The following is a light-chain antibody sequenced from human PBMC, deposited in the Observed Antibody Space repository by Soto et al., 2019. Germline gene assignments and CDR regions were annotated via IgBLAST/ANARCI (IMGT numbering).Light chain of an antibody. Sequence: EIVLTQSPGTLSLSPGERATLSCRASQSVSSSYLAWYQQKPVQAPRLLIYGASSRTTGIPDRFSGSGSGTDFTLTISRLEPEDCAVYYCQQYGSFSITFGQGTRLEIK. J-gene: IGKJ5*01. CDR3: QQYGSFSIT. CDR2: GAS. V-gene: IGKV3-20*01. CDR1: QSVSSSY.